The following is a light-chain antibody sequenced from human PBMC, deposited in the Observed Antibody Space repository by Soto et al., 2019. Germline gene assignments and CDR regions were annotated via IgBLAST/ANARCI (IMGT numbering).Light chain of an antibody. Sequence: EIVLTQSPGTLYLSPGERATLSCKASQSVSSNFLAWYQRKPGQAPRLLIYGASYRATDIPYRFSGSGSGTDFTLTIARVEPEDFAVYYCQQYGTSPPTFGQGTKVEI. J-gene: IGKJ1*01. CDR2: GAS. CDR3: QQYGTSPPT. V-gene: IGKV3-20*01. CDR1: QSVSSNF.